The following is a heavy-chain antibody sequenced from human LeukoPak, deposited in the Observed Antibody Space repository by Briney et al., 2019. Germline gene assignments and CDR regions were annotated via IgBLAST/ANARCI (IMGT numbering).Heavy chain of an antibody. Sequence: SETLSLTCTVSGGSITSRNYYWGWIRQPPGKGLEWIGSFYYSGSTNYNPSLKSRVTISVDTSKDQFSLKLSSVTAADTAVYYCVYYYGSGSVEYWGQGTLVTVSS. D-gene: IGHD3-10*01. CDR3: VYYYGSGSVEY. CDR1: GGSITSRNYY. V-gene: IGHV4-39*01. J-gene: IGHJ4*02. CDR2: FYYSGST.